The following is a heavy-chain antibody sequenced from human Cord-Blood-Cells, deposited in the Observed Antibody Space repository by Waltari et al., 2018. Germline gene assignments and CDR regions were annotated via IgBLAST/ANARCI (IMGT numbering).Heavy chain of an antibody. J-gene: IGHJ4*02. CDR2: IIPIFGTA. CDR3: ARLGTGEYSSSSYFDY. Sequence: QVQLVQSGAEEKKPGSSVKVPCKASGGTFSSYAHSWVRQAHGQGLEWMGGIIPIFGTANYAQKFQGRVTITADKSTSTAYMELSSLRSEDTAVYYCARLGTGEYSSSSYFDYWGQGTLVTVSS. V-gene: IGHV1-69*06. D-gene: IGHD6-6*01. CDR1: GGTFSSYA.